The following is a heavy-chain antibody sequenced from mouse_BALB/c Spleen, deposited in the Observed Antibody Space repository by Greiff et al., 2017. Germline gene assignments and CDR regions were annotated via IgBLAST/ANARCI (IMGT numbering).Heavy chain of an antibody. V-gene: IGHV5-6-5*01. CDR2: ISSGGST. Sequence: EVQLVESGGGLVKPGGSLKLSCAASGFTFSSYAMSWVRQTPEKRLEWVASISSGGSTYYPDSVKGRFTISRDNARNILYLQMSSLRSEDTAMYYCANWGSSHFDYWGQGTTLTVSS. CDR1: GFTFSSYA. D-gene: IGHD1-3*01. CDR3: ANWGSSHFDY. J-gene: IGHJ2*01.